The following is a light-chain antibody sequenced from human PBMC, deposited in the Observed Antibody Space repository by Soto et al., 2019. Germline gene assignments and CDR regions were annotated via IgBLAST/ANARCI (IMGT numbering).Light chain of an antibody. V-gene: IGKV3D-15*01. CDR1: QSISNY. CDR2: SAS. Sequence: IVVTQSPATLSVSPGERATLSCRASQSISNYLAWYQQRPGQAPRLLIYSASNRATGIPVRFSGSGSGTEFTLTISSLQSEDFAVYYCQHYNNWPLTFGGGTKVEIK. J-gene: IGKJ4*01. CDR3: QHYNNWPLT.